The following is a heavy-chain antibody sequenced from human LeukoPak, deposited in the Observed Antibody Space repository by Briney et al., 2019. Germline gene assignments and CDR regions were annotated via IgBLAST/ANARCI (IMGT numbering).Heavy chain of an antibody. Sequence: GSSVKVSCKASGGTFSSYAISWVRQAPGQGLEWMGGIIPIFGTANYAQKFQGRVTMTRDTSTSTVYMELSSLRSEDTAVYYCARFSLNGGYIVGATTIDYWGQGTLVTVSS. CDR2: IIPIFGTA. CDR3: ARFSLNGGYIVGATTIDY. J-gene: IGHJ4*02. V-gene: IGHV1-69*05. D-gene: IGHD1-26*01. CDR1: GGTFSSYA.